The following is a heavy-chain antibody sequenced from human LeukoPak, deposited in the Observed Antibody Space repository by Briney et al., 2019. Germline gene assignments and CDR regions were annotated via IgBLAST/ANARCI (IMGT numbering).Heavy chain of an antibody. CDR2: ITNSGST. D-gene: IGHD2-2*01. CDR3: ARGLVGPAAFDP. CDR1: GRSFSGYY. J-gene: IGHJ5*02. V-gene: IGHV4-34*01. Sequence: SETLSLTCAVYGRSFSGYYWSWIRQPPGKGLEWIGEITNSGSTNYNPCLKSRDTLSVDTSKNQFSLKLSSVTAADTAVYYCARGLVGPAAFDPWGRGTLVTVSS.